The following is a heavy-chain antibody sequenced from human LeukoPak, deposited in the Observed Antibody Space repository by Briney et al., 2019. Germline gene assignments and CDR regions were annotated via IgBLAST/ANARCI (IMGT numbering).Heavy chain of an antibody. Sequence: PGGSLRLSCAASGLTFSSYAMRWVRQAPGKGLEWVSAISGSGGSTYYADSVKGRFTISRDNSKNTLYLQMNSLRAEDTAVYYGAKEPVESYYFDYWGQGTLVTVSS. V-gene: IGHV3-23*01. D-gene: IGHD1-26*01. J-gene: IGHJ4*02. CDR2: ISGSGGST. CDR1: GLTFSSYA. CDR3: AKEPVESYYFDY.